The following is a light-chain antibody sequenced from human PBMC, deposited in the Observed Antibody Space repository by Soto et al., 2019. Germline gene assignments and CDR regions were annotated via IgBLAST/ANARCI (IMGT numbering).Light chain of an antibody. J-gene: IGKJ1*01. Sequence: DIQMTQSPSSLSASVGDRVTITCRSSQYINTFLNWYQQKPGKAPKLLIYAASSLQSGVPSRFSGSGSGTDFTLTISSLQPEDFATYYCQQSYSTPRTFGQGTKVDIK. CDR3: QQSYSTPRT. CDR1: QYINTF. CDR2: AAS. V-gene: IGKV1-39*01.